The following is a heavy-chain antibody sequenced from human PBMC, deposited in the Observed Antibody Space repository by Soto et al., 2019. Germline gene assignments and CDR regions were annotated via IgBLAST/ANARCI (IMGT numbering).Heavy chain of an antibody. V-gene: IGHV4-59*01. J-gene: IGHJ4*01. D-gene: IGHD1-26*01. CDR2: IFHSGNA. CDR3: ARAHAATLPFDY. Sequence: SETLSLTCTVSGGSIRNVYWSWIRQAPGKGLEWIGFIFHSGNAKYNPSLKSRVTISVDTSKNQFSLSLDSVTAVDTAVYFCARAHAATLPFDYWGQGTLVTVSS. CDR1: GGSIRNVY.